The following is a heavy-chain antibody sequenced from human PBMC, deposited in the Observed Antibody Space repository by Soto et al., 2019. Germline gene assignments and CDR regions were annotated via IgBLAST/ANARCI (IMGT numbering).Heavy chain of an antibody. CDR1: GYTFTSYA. V-gene: IGHV1-3*01. D-gene: IGHD6-13*01. Sequence: ASVKVSCKASGYTFTSYAMHWVRQAPGQRLEWMGWINAGNGNTKYSQKFQGRVTITRDTSASTAYMELSSLRSEDTAVYYCAREAAAGTFYFDYWGQGTLVTVS. CDR3: AREAAAGTFYFDY. CDR2: INAGNGNT. J-gene: IGHJ4*02.